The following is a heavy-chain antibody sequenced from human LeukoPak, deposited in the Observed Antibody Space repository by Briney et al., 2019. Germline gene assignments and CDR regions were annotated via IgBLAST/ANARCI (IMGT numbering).Heavy chain of an antibody. Sequence: GGSLRLSCAASGFTFSDQYMSWIRQAPGKGLEWLSYISPTGTTINYADSVRGRFTISRDNAKNSLFLQMNSLRAEDTAVYYCARVGSWVYYFDYWGQGTLVTVSS. CDR2: ISPTGTTI. CDR3: ARVGSWVYYFDY. D-gene: IGHD1-26*01. J-gene: IGHJ4*02. CDR1: GFTFSDQY. V-gene: IGHV3-11*01.